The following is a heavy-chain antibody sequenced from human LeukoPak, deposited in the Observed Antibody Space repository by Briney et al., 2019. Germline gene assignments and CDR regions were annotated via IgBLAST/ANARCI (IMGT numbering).Heavy chain of an antibody. Sequence: QLGRPLPLSCGPSGFTFGEHDMYGAPPVPGEARVGVCLISKDGGNKHYADSVKGRFSISRDNNRNSLSLQMNSLRSEDTALYFCAKRSGAPNNFDYWGQGALVTVSS. D-gene: IGHD1-1*01. CDR2: ISKDGGNK. V-gene: IGHV3-43*02. CDR3: AKRSGAPNNFDY. CDR1: GFTFGEHD. J-gene: IGHJ4*02.